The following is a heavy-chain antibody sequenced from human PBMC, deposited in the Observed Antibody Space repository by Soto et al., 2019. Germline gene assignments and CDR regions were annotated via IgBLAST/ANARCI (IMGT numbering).Heavy chain of an antibody. Sequence: ASVKVSCKVSGYTSTTYGVAWVRQAPGQGLEWVGWISTYNSNRDYAQKFQGRVTMSTDTSSRTVSMELRSLTSDDTAVYYCALYCSSTSCYAHRGQGTVVTVSS. CDR3: ALYCSSTSCYAH. D-gene: IGHD2-2*01. V-gene: IGHV1-18*01. CDR1: GYTSTTYG. CDR2: ISTYNSNR. J-gene: IGHJ4*02.